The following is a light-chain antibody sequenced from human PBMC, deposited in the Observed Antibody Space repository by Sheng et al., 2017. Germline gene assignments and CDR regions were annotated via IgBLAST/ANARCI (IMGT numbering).Light chain of an antibody. J-gene: IGKJ3*01. CDR3: QQRSKWPVT. CDR1: QSVSSN. CDR2: GAS. V-gene: IGKV3-15*01. Sequence: EIVMTQSPATLSVSPGERATLSCRTSQSVSSNLAWYQQKPGQAPRLLIYGASTRATGIPARFSGSGSGTNFTLTISRLEPEDFAVYYCQQRSKWPVTFGPGTKVDIK.